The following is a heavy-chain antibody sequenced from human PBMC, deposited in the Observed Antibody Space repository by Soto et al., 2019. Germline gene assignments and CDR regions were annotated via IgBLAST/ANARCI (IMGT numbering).Heavy chain of an antibody. D-gene: IGHD4-17*01. V-gene: IGHV3-23*01. CDR3: AKASGLATVTTMAY. J-gene: IGHJ4*02. CDR2: ISGRGGST. CDR1: GFTFSSYA. Sequence: EVQLLESGGCLVQPGGSLRLSCAASGFTFSSYAMSWVRQAPGKGLEWVSAISGRGGSTYYADSVKCRFTITRDNSKNTLYLQMNSLSAEDTAVYYCAKASGLATVTTMAYWGQGPLVPVAS.